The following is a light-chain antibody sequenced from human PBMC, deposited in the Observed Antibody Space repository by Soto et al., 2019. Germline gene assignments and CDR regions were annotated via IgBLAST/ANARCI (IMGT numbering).Light chain of an antibody. CDR1: SSDVGGYNY. J-gene: IGLJ2*01. CDR3: NSYTSSSTLV. CDR2: EVS. Sequence: SALTQPASVSGSPGQSITISCTGTSSDVGGYNYVSWYQQHPGKVPKLMIYEVSNRPSGVSNRFSGSKSGNTASLTISGLQAEDEADYYCNSYTSSSTLVFGGGTKLIVL. V-gene: IGLV2-14*01.